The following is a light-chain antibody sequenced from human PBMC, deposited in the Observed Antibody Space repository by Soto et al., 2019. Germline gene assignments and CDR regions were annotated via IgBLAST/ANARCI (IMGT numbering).Light chain of an antibody. CDR3: QTGGAGSP. CDR1: SGHSSYA. J-gene: IGLJ2*01. Sequence: QLVLTQSPSASASLGASVKLTCTLSSGHSSYAIAWHQQQPEKGPRYLMKLNSDGSHSKGDGIPDRFSGSSSGAERYLTISSLQSEDEADHYCQTGGAGSPFGGGTQRTVL. V-gene: IGLV4-69*01. CDR2: LNSDGSH.